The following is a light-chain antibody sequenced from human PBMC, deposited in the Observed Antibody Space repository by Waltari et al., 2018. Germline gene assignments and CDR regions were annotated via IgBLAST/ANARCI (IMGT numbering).Light chain of an antibody. Sequence: SYVLTQPPSVSVAPGQTARITCGGNNIESKPVHWYQQKPGQAPVLVIYDDSDRPSGIPERFAGSNSGNVATLAIFGLEAGDEADYYCQVWDGSSDHYVFGSGTKVTVL. CDR1: NIESKP. V-gene: IGLV3-21*02. J-gene: IGLJ1*01. CDR2: DDS. CDR3: QVWDGSSDHYV.